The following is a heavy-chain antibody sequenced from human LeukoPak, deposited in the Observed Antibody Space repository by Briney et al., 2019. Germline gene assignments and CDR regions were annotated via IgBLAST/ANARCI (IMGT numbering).Heavy chain of an antibody. CDR2: IYYSGST. Sequence: SETLSLTCTVSGGSISSYYWGWIRQPPGKGLEWIGSIYYSGSTYYNPSLKSRVTISVDTSKNQFSLKLSSVTAADTAVYYCARNSLRDAFDIWGQGTMVTVSS. CDR1: GGSISSYY. V-gene: IGHV4-39*01. D-gene: IGHD2/OR15-2a*01. J-gene: IGHJ3*02. CDR3: ARNSLRDAFDI.